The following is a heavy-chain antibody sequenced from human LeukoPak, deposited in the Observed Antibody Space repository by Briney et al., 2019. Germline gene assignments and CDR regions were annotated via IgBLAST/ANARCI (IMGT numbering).Heavy chain of an antibody. V-gene: IGHV3-23*01. CDR3: AKETYDGSATYDY. J-gene: IGHJ4*02. CDR1: GFTFSSYA. Sequence: GGSLRLSCAASGFTFSSYAMSWVRQAPGRGLEWVSGISGSGGNTYYAGSVKGRFTISRDNSENTLYLQMNSLRAEDTAVYYCAKETYDGSATYDYWGQGTLVTVSS. D-gene: IGHD3-22*01. CDR2: ISGSGGNT.